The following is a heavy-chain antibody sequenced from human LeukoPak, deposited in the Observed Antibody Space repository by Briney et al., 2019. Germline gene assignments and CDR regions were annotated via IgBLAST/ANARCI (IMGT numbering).Heavy chain of an antibody. CDR1: GDSSSSGDYF. D-gene: IGHD3-3*01. Sequence: PSQTLSLTCTVSGDSSSSGDYFWNWIRQPPGKGLEWIGYIYYSGSTYYNPSLKSRVTISVDTSKNQFSLKLSSVTAADTAVYYCARRGDFWSGYPSFDFWGQGTLVTVSS. CDR3: ARRGDFWSGYPSFDF. V-gene: IGHV4-30-4*01. CDR2: IYYSGST. J-gene: IGHJ4*02.